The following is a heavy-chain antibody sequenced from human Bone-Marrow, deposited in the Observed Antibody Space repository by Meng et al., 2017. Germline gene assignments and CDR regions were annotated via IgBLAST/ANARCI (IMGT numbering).Heavy chain of an antibody. CDR3: ATYNWETDY. CDR2: IYYDGSNR. V-gene: IGHV3-33*08. Sequence: GGSLRLSCAASGFTFSSYSMNWVRQAPGKGLEWVAVIYYDGSNRYYADSVKGRFTISRDNSKNTLYLQMNSLRAEDTAVYYCATYNWETDYWGQGTLVTVSS. J-gene: IGHJ4*02. D-gene: IGHD1-20*01. CDR1: GFTFSSYS.